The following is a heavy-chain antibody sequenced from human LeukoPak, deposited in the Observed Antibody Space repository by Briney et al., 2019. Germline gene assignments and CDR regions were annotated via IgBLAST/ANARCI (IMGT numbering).Heavy chain of an antibody. CDR3: ARIELSTVTPEY. D-gene: IGHD4-17*01. CDR2: MYYSGST. Sequence: SETLSLTCTVSGGSISSYYWGWIRQPPGEGLEWIGSMYYSGSTYYNPSLKSRVTISVDSSKNQFSLKLSSVTAADTAVYYCARIELSTVTPEYWGQGTLVTVSS. J-gene: IGHJ4*02. V-gene: IGHV4-39*01. CDR1: GGSISSYY.